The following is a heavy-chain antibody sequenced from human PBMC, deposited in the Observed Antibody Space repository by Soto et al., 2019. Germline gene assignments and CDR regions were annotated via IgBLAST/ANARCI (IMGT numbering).Heavy chain of an antibody. J-gene: IGHJ5*02. CDR3: TTVTVTYYYDSSGYYTVT. CDR1: EFTFGNAW. D-gene: IGHD3-22*01. V-gene: IGHV3-15*01. CDR2: IKSKTDGGTT. Sequence: PWGSLGLACASSEFTFGNAWMSWVRQAPGKGLDLVGRIKSKTDGGTTDYAAPVKGRFTISRDDSKNTLYLQMNRLKTEDTAVYYCTTVTVTYYYDSSGYYTVTWGQGTLVTVSS.